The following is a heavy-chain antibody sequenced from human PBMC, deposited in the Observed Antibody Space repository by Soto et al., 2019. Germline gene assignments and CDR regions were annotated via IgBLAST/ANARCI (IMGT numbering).Heavy chain of an antibody. CDR3: ARPGIAAAGTVHWFDP. CDR1: GGSISSSSYY. Sequence: QLQLQESGPGLVKPSETLSLTCTVSGGSISSSSYYWGWIRQPPGKGLEWIGSIYYSGSTYYNPSLKSRVTISVDTSKNQFSLKLSSVTAADTAVYYCARPGIAAAGTVHWFDPWGQGTLVTVSS. CDR2: IYYSGST. D-gene: IGHD6-13*01. J-gene: IGHJ5*02. V-gene: IGHV4-39*01.